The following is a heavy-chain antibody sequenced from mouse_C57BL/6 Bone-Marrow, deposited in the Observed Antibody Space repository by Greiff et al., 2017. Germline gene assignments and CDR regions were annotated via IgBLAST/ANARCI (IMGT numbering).Heavy chain of an antibody. CDR3: ASLITTVVAPYYAMDY. D-gene: IGHD1-1*01. J-gene: IGHJ4*01. V-gene: IGHV7-3*01. Sequence: DVKLVESGGGLVQPGGSLSLSCAASGFTFTDYYMSWVRQPPGKALEWFGFIRTKANGYTTEYSASVKGRFTISRDNSQSILYLQMNALRAEVSATYYYASLITTVVAPYYAMDYGGQGTSVTVSS. CDR2: IRTKANGYTT. CDR1: GFTFTDYY.